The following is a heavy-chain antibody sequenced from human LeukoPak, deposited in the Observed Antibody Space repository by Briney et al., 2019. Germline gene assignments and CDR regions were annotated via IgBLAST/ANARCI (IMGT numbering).Heavy chain of an antibody. CDR2: IGGSGGST. D-gene: IGHD3-22*01. V-gene: IGHV3-23*01. CDR1: GFTFSSYA. J-gene: IGHJ3*02. CDR3: AKGFYDNSASGVFDI. Sequence: GGSLRLSCAASGFTFSSYAMYWVRQAPGKGLEWVSAIGGSGGSTYYADSVKGRFTISRDNSKNTLYLQMNSLRAEDTAVYYCAKGFYDNSASGVFDIWGQGTMVTVSS.